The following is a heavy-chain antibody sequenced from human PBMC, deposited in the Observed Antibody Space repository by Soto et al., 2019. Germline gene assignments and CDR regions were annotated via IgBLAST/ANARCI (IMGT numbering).Heavy chain of an antibody. D-gene: IGHD2-2*01. CDR3: AKAHVMVVACSTFDY. J-gene: IGHJ4*01. V-gene: IGHV4-38-2*02. Sequence: PSETLSLTCTVSGYSISSGSYWGWIRQPPGKGPEWIASIYHGGTTFYNPSLKSRVTVSVDKSNNQFSLKLRSVTAADTAVYYCAKAHVMVVACSTFDYWGHGTLGTV. CDR1: GYSISSGSY. CDR2: IYHGGTT.